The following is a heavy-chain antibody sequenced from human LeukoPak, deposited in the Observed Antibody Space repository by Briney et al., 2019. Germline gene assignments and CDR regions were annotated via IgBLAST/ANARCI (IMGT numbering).Heavy chain of an antibody. V-gene: IGHV3-74*03. J-gene: IGHJ5*02. CDR1: GFIFSGYW. Sequence: GGSLRLSCAASGFIFSGYWMNWVRQAPGKGLAWVAGIDSDGSTTKYADSVKGRFTISRDNAKNTLYLQMNSLRAEDTAVYYCTKSNWFDPWGQGTLLTVSS. CDR3: TKSNWFDP. CDR2: IDSDGSTT.